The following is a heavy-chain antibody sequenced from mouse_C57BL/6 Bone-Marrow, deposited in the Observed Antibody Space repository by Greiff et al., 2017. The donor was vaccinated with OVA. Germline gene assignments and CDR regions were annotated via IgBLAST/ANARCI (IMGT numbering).Heavy chain of an antibody. D-gene: IGHD2-4*01. V-gene: IGHV1-42*01. CDR3: ARGDDYGHFDY. J-gene: IGHJ2*01. Sequence: VQLQQSGPELVKPGASVKISCKASGYSFTGYYMNWVKQSPEKSLEWIGEINPSTGGTTYNQKFKAKATLTVDKSSSTAYMQLKSLTSEDSAVYYCARGDDYGHFDYWGQGTTLTVSS. CDR1: GYSFTGYY. CDR2: INPSTGGT.